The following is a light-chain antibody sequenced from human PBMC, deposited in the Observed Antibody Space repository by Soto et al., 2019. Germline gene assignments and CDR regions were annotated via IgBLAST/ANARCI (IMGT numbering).Light chain of an antibody. V-gene: IGKV1-5*03. J-gene: IGKJ1*01. CDR1: QSVSSS. CDR2: LAS. Sequence: DIQLTQSPSTRSASVGDRITITCRASQSVSSSLAWYQQKTGKAPRLRIYLASNLQSGVPSRFGGAGSGTELTLTISSLQPDDFATYYCQQYNPYSRTFGQGTKVEI. CDR3: QQYNPYSRT.